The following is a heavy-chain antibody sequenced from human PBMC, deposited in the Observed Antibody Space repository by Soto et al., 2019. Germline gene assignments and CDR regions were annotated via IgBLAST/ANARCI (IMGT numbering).Heavy chain of an antibody. CDR3: AKEIAVAGDFDY. D-gene: IGHD6-19*01. V-gene: IGHV3-30*18. CDR1: GFTFNNYG. CDR2: ISSDGNTK. Sequence: PVGSLRLSCVASGFTFNNYGIHWVRQAPGKGLEWVTVISSDGNTKYYADSVKGRFTISRDNSKNTLYLQMDSLRPEDTAVYYCAKEIAVAGDFDYWGHGTLVTVSS. J-gene: IGHJ4*01.